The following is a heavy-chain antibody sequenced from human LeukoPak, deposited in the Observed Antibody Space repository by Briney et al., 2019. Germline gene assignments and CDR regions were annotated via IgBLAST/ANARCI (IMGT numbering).Heavy chain of an antibody. CDR2: INPRDGTT. CDR3: ARGADQEFDF. CDR1: GHTFNNHF. V-gene: IGHV1-46*02. J-gene: IGHJ4*02. Sequence: ASLTVSSTSSGHTFNNHFIHWVRQAPGQGLERMGMINPRDGTTRTSQNFQGRVTMTRDTSTSTLYMDLSSLRSEDTATYFCARGADQEFDFWGQGTLVTVSS.